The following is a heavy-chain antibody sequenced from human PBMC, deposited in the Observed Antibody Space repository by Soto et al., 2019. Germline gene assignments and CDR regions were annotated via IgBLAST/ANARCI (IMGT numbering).Heavy chain of an antibody. J-gene: IGHJ4*02. D-gene: IGHD5-18*01. V-gene: IGHV3-23*01. CDR1: GFTFSTYA. CDR2: VSASGLNT. CDR3: AIARPRRTSGYVFDD. Sequence: EVQLLESGGKLVQPGGSLTLSCAASGFTFSTYAMAWVRQAPGKGLEWVSGVSASGLNTDYADPVKGRFYISRDHTKNTVSLHMNSLRAEDTALYYFAIARPRRTSGYVFDDWGQGTPVTVSS.